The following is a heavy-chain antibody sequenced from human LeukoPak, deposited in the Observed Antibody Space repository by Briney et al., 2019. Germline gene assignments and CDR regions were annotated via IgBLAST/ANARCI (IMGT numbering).Heavy chain of an antibody. V-gene: IGHV1-2*02. CDR3: ARVRWNNALDY. CDR2: INPNSGGT. D-gene: IGHD1/OR15-1a*01. Sequence: ASVTVSCKASGYTFTDYYILWVRQAPGQGPEWMGWINPNSGGTNYAQNFKGRVTMTRDTSISTAYMELSRLRSDDTAVYYCARVRWNNALDYWGQGTLVTVSS. J-gene: IGHJ4*02. CDR1: GYTFTDYY.